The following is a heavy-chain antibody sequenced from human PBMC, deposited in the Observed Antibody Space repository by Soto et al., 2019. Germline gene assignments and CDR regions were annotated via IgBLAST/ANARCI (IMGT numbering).Heavy chain of an antibody. CDR1: GATYSTSA. CDR2: INPILGTP. J-gene: IGHJ4*02. Sequence: GASVKVSCKASGATYSTSAISWVRQAPGQGLEWMGGINPILGTPDYAHKFQGRVTITADESTSTVYMELGSLRSEDTALYFCARGGGDVVATYAFDDGGQGTLVTVSS. V-gene: IGHV1-69*13. D-gene: IGHD5-12*01. CDR3: ARGGGDVVATYAFDD.